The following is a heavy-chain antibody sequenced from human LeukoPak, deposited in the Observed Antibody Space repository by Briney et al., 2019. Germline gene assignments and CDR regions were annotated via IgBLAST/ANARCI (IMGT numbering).Heavy chain of an antibody. CDR2: INHSGSA. J-gene: IGHJ4*02. CDR3: ARGGEGEHCSSTSGRPGFDY. Sequence: SETPSLTCAVYGGSFSGYYWSWIRQPARKGLEWIGEINHSGSANYNPSLKSRVPISVDTSKNQFSLKLSSVTAADAAVYYCARGGEGEHCSSTSGRPGFDYWGQGTLVTVSS. CDR1: GGSFSGYY. D-gene: IGHD2-2*01. V-gene: IGHV4-34*01.